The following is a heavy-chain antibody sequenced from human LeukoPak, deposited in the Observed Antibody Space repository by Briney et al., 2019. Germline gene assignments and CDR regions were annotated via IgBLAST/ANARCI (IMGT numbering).Heavy chain of an antibody. CDR2: ISSNTYGGTT. D-gene: IGHD2-15*01. J-gene: IGHJ4*02. CDR3: TRMAYCSGGSCSFDY. Sequence: GGSLRLSCTASGFTCGDYAMSWVRQAPGKGLEWVGFISSNTYGGTTEYAASVKGRFTFSRDDSKGIAYLQMNSLQTEDTAVYHCTRMAYCSGGSCSFDYWGQGTLVTVSS. CDR1: GFTCGDYA. V-gene: IGHV3-49*04.